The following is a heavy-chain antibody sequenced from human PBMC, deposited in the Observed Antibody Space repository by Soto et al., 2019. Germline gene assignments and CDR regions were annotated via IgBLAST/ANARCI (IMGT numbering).Heavy chain of an antibody. D-gene: IGHD1-1*01. CDR2: ISTTSAT. Sequence: EVQLVESGGGLEQPGGSLRLSCAASGFTLSNYGMHWVRQVTGKGLEWVSAISTTSATYYLDSVKGRFTISRDNAKNSLYLQMNSLRAEDTAVYYCASQLLDYFDYWGQGTLVTVSS. J-gene: IGHJ4*02. CDR3: ASQLLDYFDY. CDR1: GFTLSNYG. V-gene: IGHV3-13*01.